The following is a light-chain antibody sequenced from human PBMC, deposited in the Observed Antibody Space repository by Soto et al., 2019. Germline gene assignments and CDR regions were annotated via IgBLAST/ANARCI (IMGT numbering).Light chain of an antibody. CDR1: QSVSSN. J-gene: IGKJ5*01. V-gene: IGKV3-15*01. CDR2: GAS. CDR3: QQYTNWPPIT. Sequence: EIVMTQSPATLSVSPVEIATLSCRASQSVSSNLAWYQQKPGQAPRLLIYGASTRATGVPARFSGSGSGADFTLTISNLQSEDFAVYYCQQYTNWPPITFGQGTRREIK.